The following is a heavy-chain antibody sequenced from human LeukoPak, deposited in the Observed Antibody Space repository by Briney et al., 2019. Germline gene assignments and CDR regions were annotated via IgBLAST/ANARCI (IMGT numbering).Heavy chain of an antibody. D-gene: IGHD3/OR15-3a*01. CDR1: GFTLSSHA. V-gene: IGHV3-64D*09. Sequence: GGSLRLSCSASGFTLSSHAMHWVRQAPGKALEYVSAISYNGGSTYYANSVKDRFTISRDNSKNTLYLQMSSLKPEDTAVFYCVRRTGNYFDYWGQGTLVTVSS. CDR3: VRRTGNYFDY. J-gene: IGHJ4*02. CDR2: ISYNGGST.